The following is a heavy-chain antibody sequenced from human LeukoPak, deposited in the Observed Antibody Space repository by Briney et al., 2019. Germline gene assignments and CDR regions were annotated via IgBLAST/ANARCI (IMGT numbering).Heavy chain of an antibody. D-gene: IGHD6-13*01. J-gene: IGHJ6*03. CDR2: IKEDGSEK. Sequence: GGSLRLSCAASGFTFSSNWMSWVRQAPGKGLEWVANIKEDGSEKYYVDSVKGRFTISRDNSKNTLYLQMNSLRAEDTAVYYCARVGIAAAGNYYYYMDVWGKGTTVTVSS. CDR3: ARVGIAAAGNYYYYMDV. CDR1: GFTFSSNW. V-gene: IGHV3-7*01.